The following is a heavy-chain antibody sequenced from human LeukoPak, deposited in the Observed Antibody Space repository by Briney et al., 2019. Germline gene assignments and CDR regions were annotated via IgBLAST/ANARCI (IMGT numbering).Heavy chain of an antibody. V-gene: IGHV3-23*01. Sequence: GGSLRLSCAASGFTFSSYAMSWVRQAPGKGLEWVSAISGSGGSRYSADSVKDRFTISRDDSKNTLYLQMNSLRDEDTAVYYCAKDKIFRYLDYWGQGALVTVTS. J-gene: IGHJ4*02. CDR1: GFTFSSYA. CDR2: ISGSGGSR. D-gene: IGHD2/OR15-2a*01. CDR3: AKDKIFRYLDY.